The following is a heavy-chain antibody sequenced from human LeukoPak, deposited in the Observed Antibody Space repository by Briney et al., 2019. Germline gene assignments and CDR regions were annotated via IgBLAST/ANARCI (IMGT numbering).Heavy chain of an antibody. CDR2: INHSGST. V-gene: IGHV4-34*01. CDR1: GGSFSGYY. Sequence: PSETLSLTCAVYGGSFSGYYWRWIRQPPGKGGEWIGEINHSGSTNYNPSLKSRVTISVGTSKNQFSLKLSSVTAADTAVYYCARSPEYCTNGVCYRIPNYFDYWGQGTLVTVSS. CDR3: ARSPEYCTNGVCYRIPNYFDY. D-gene: IGHD2-8*01. J-gene: IGHJ4*02.